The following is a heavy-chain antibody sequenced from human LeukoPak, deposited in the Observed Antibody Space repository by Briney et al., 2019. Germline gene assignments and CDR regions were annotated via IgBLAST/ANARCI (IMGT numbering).Heavy chain of an antibody. V-gene: IGHV4-39*07. Sequence: SETLSLTCTVSGGSISSSGYFWGWIRQPPGKGLEWIGTIYYSGSTFYNPSLKSRVTISVDTSKNQFSLKLSSVTAADTAVYYCARCRGSPTTVTTKGRFDPWGQGTLVTVSS. CDR3: ARCRGSPTTVTTKGRFDP. CDR2: IYYSGST. D-gene: IGHD4-17*01. J-gene: IGHJ5*02. CDR1: GGSISSSGYF.